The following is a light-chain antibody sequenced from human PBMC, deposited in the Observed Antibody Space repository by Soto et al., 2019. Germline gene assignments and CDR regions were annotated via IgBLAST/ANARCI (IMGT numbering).Light chain of an antibody. CDR3: SSYTSSSTQV. V-gene: IGLV2-14*01. Sequence: QSALTQPASVSGSPGQSITISCTGTSSDVGGYNYVSWYQQHPGKAPKLMIYEVSNRPSGVSNRFSGSKSGNTASLTISGLQAEDEADYSCSSYTSSSTQVFGGGTKVTVL. CDR1: SSDVGGYNY. CDR2: EVS. J-gene: IGLJ2*01.